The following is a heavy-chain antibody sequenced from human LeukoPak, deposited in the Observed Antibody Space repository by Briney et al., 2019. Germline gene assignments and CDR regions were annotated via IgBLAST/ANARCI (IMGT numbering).Heavy chain of an antibody. CDR3: ARESDVIHSSSWYRD. CDR2: IKQDGSKK. V-gene: IGHV3-7*03. CDR1: GFTFSSYW. J-gene: IGHJ4*02. D-gene: IGHD6-13*01. Sequence: GGSLRLSCAASGFTFSSYWMSWVRQALGKGLEWEANIKQDGSKKYYVDSVKGRFTISRDNAKNSLYLQMNSLRAEDTAVYYCARESDVIHSSSWYRDWGQGTLVTVSS.